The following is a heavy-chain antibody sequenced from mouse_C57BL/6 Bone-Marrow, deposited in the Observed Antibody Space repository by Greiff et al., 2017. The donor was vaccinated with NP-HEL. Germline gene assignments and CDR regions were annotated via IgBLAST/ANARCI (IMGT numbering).Heavy chain of an antibody. CDR3: ARRDYYGSSDYYAMDY. V-gene: IGHV5-12*01. Sequence: EVKVEESGGGLVQPGGSLKLSCAASGFTFSDYYMYWVRQTPEKRLEWVAYISNGGGSTYYPDTVKGRFTISRDNAKNTLYLQMSRLKSEDTAMYYCARRDYYGSSDYYAMDYWGQGTSVTVSS. CDR2: ISNGGGST. D-gene: IGHD1-1*01. J-gene: IGHJ4*01. CDR1: GFTFSDYY.